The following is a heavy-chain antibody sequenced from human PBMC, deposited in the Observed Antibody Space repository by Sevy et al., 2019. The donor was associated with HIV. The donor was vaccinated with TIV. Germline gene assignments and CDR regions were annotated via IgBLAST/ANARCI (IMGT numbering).Heavy chain of an antibody. J-gene: IGHJ4*02. CDR3: TRGLATADTPEYYFDY. CDR2: ITRNSYEAYGGTA. D-gene: IGHD5-12*01. CDR1: GFTFDDYA. Sequence: GPLRLSCTASGFTFDDYAMSWFRQAPGKGLEWVAFITRNSYEAYGGTAEYAASVKDRFLISRDDSKSIAYLQMNSLKTEDTAVYYCTRGLATADTPEYYFDYWGQGTLVTVSS. V-gene: IGHV3-49*03.